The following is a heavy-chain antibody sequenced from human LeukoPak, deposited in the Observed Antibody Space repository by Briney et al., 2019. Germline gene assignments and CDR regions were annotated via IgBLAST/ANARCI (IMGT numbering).Heavy chain of an antibody. CDR2: ISGRNGST. J-gene: IGHJ5*02. V-gene: IGHV1-18*01. CDR3: ARRGLNHLAALTWLDP. CDR1: GYTFINYG. D-gene: IGHD6-6*01. Sequence: ASVKVSCKASGYTFINYGFSWVRQAPGQGFEWIGWISGRNGSTDYAQSVQDRVIMTTDTMTNTVYMELRSLTSSDTAVYYCARRGLNHLAALTWLDPWGQGTPVAVSS.